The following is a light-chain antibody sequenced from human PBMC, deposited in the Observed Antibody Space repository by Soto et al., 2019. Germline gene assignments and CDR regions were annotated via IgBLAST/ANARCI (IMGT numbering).Light chain of an antibody. CDR3: QQYNSFPT. V-gene: IGKV1-5*01. Sequence: DIQLTQSPSTLSASVGDSVTITCRASQSVSSWLAWYQQKPGRAPRLLIYDASKLEAGVPSRFSGSGSETELSLTISSLQPDDCATYFCQQYNSFPTCGQGTRVEIK. J-gene: IGKJ1*01. CDR1: QSVSSW. CDR2: DAS.